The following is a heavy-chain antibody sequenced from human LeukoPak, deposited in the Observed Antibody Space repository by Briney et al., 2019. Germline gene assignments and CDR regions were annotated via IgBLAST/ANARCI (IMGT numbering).Heavy chain of an antibody. CDR2: IIPILGIA. CDR1: GGTFSSYA. V-gene: IGHV1-69*04. Sequence: ASVKVSCKASGGTFSSYAISWVRQAPGQGLEWMGRIIPILGIANYAQKFQGRVTITADKSTSTAYMELSSLRSEDTAVYYCARASHYYDSSGFGRDIWGQGTMVTVSS. J-gene: IGHJ3*02. CDR3: ARASHYYDSSGFGRDI. D-gene: IGHD3-22*01.